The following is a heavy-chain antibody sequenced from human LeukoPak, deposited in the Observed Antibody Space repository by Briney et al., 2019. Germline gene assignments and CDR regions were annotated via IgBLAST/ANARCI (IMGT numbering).Heavy chain of an antibody. Sequence: SETLSLTCTVYGGSISSYYWSWIRQPPGKGLEWIGYIYYSGSTNYNPSLKGRVTISVDTSKNQFSLKLSSVTAADTAVYYCARAGGSGSYSYFDYWGQGTLVTVSS. CDR1: GGSISSYY. CDR2: IYYSGST. CDR3: ARAGGSGSYSYFDY. J-gene: IGHJ4*02. D-gene: IGHD3-10*01. V-gene: IGHV4-59*01.